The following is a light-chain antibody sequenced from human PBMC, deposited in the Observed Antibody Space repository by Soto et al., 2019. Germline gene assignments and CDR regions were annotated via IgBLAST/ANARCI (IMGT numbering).Light chain of an antibody. J-gene: IGKJ5*01. CDR3: QQRSNWIT. V-gene: IGKV3D-20*02. CDR1: QSVSSRF. Sequence: EIVLTQSPGTLSLSPGERATLSCRASQSVSSRFLAWYQQKPGQAPRLLIYGASNRATGIPDRFSGSGSGTDFTLTISSLEPEDFAVYYCQQRSNWITFGQGTRLEIK. CDR2: GAS.